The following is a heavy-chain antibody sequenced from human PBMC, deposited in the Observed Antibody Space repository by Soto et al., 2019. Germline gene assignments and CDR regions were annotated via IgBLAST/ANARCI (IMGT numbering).Heavy chain of an antibody. CDR1: GGSFSGYY. V-gene: IGHV4-34*01. D-gene: IGHD2-15*01. Sequence: SETLSLTCAVYGGSFSGYYWSWIRQPPGKGLEWIGEINHSGSTNYNPSLKSRVTISVDTSKNQFSLKLISVTAADTAVYYCARRSRYCSGGSCYEGVVYYYYYGMDVWGQGTTVTVSS. CDR3: ARRSRYCSGGSCYEGVVYYYYYGMDV. J-gene: IGHJ6*02. CDR2: INHSGST.